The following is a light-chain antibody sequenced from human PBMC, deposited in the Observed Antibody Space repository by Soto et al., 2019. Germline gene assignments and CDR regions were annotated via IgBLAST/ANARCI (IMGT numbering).Light chain of an antibody. CDR1: SSDVGGYNY. V-gene: IGLV2-11*01. J-gene: IGLJ1*01. Sequence: ALTQPRSVSGSPGQSVTISCTGTSSDVGGYNYVSWYQQHPGKAPKLMIYDVSKRPSGVPDRFSGSKSGNTASLTISGLQAEDEADYYCCSYAGSYTYVFGTGTKVTVL. CDR3: CSYAGSYTYV. CDR2: DVS.